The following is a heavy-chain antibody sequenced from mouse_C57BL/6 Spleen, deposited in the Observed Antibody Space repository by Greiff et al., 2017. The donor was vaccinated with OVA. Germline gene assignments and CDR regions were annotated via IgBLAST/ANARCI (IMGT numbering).Heavy chain of an antibody. CDR3: ALIRDYYGSSYEGFAY. D-gene: IGHD1-1*01. Sequence: QVTLKVSGPGILQPSQTLSLTCSFSGFSLSTFGMGVGWIRQPSGQGLEWLAHIWWGGDKYYNPAMKSRLTISKDTSKNQVFLKIANVDTADTATYYCALIRDYYGSSYEGFAYWGQGTLVTVSA. CDR1: GFSLSTFGMG. V-gene: IGHV8-8*01. J-gene: IGHJ3*01. CDR2: IWWGGDK.